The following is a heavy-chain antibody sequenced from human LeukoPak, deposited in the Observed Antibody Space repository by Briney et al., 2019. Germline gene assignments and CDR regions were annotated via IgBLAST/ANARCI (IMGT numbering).Heavy chain of an antibody. J-gene: IGHJ3*02. Sequence: SQTLSLTCAISGDFVSSNSAAWNWIRQSPSRGLEWLGRTYYRSKWSNDYAVSVISRITINPDTSKNQFSLQLNSVTPEDTAVYYCAREGRIAAAGTGDAFDIWGQGTMVTVSS. CDR2: TYYRSKWSN. CDR1: GDFVSSNSAA. V-gene: IGHV6-1*01. CDR3: AREGRIAAAGTGDAFDI. D-gene: IGHD6-13*01.